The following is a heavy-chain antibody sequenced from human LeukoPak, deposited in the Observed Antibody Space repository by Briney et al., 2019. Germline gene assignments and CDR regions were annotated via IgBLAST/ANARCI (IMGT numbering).Heavy chain of an antibody. V-gene: IGHV1-18*01. Sequence: ASVKVSCKASGYTFTSYGISWVRQAPGQGLEWMGWISAYNGNTNYAQKLQGRVTMTTDTSTSTAYMELRSLRSDDTAVYYCARGGSYYDFWSGYYTGAGYFDYWGQGTLVTVSS. D-gene: IGHD3-3*01. CDR1: GYTFTSYG. CDR2: ISAYNGNT. CDR3: ARGGSYYDFWSGYYTGAGYFDY. J-gene: IGHJ4*02.